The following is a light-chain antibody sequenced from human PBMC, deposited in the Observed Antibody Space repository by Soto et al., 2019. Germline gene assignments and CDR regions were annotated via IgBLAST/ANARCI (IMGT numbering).Light chain of an antibody. Sequence: QTVVTQEPSLTVSPGGTVTLTCASSTGAVTSGYYPNWFQQKPGQAPRALIYGTTNKHSWTPARFSGSLLGGKAALTLSGVQPEDEAEYYCLLYYGGARVFGTGTKLTVL. CDR3: LLYYGGARV. CDR2: GTT. V-gene: IGLV7-43*01. CDR1: TGAVTSGYY. J-gene: IGLJ1*01.